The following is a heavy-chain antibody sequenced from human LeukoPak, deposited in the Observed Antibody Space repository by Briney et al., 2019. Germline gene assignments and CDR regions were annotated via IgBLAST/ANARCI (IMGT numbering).Heavy chain of an antibody. Sequence: GGSLRLSCAASGFTFDDYAMHWVRQAPGKGLEWVSLISGDGGSTYYADSVKGRFTISRDNSKNSLYLQMNSLRTEDTALYYCAKVGINIAAAGTVLYYYYGMDVWGRGTTVTVSS. CDR3: AKVGINIAAAGTVLYYYYGMDV. CDR1: GFTFDDYA. D-gene: IGHD6-13*01. V-gene: IGHV3-43*02. CDR2: ISGDGGST. J-gene: IGHJ6*02.